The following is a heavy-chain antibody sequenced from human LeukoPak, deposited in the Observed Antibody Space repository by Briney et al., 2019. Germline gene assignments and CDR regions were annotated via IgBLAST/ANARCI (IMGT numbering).Heavy chain of an antibody. D-gene: IGHD3-10*02. V-gene: IGHV4-39*01. J-gene: IGHJ5*02. CDR2: IFYSGST. Sequence: SETLSLTCTVSGGSISSRSYYWRWLRQPPGKVLEWIASIFYSGSTYHNPYLKSRVTISVDTSKSQFSLKLSAVTAADTAVYFCARHPLKAYVSDWFDPWGQGTLVTVSS. CDR1: GGSISSRSYY. CDR3: ARHPLKAYVSDWFDP.